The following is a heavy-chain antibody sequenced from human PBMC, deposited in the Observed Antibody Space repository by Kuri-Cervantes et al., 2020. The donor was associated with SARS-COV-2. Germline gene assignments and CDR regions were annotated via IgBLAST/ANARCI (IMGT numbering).Heavy chain of an antibody. CDR2: ISYDGRNK. CDR1: EFPFSRYA. V-gene: IGHV3-30*04. D-gene: IGHD4-17*01. J-gene: IGHJ3*02. Sequence: GESLKISCTGSEFPFSRYAMHWVRQAPGKGLEWVAVISYDGRNKYNADSVKGRFTISRDNSKNTLYLQMNSLRAEDTAVYYCARRDRAVTTVDAFDIWGQGTMVTVSS. CDR3: ARRDRAVTTVDAFDI.